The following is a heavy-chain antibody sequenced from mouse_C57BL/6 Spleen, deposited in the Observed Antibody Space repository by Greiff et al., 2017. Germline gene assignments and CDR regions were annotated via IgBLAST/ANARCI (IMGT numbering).Heavy chain of an antibody. Sequence: VQLQQSGPELVKPGASVKISCKASGYAFSSSWMNWVKQRPGKGLEWIGRIYPGDGDANYNGKFKGKATLTADKSSSTAYMQLSSLTSEDSAVYFCARGIYYYGSSYGDYAMDYWGQGTSVTVSS. D-gene: IGHD1-1*01. CDR2: IYPGDGDA. V-gene: IGHV1-82*01. J-gene: IGHJ4*01. CDR1: GYAFSSSW. CDR3: ARGIYYYGSSYGDYAMDY.